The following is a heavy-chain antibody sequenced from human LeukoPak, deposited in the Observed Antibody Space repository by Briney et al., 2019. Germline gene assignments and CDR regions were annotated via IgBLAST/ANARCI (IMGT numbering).Heavy chain of an antibody. D-gene: IGHD3-16*01. CDR3: ARRIMMTFGGTTGTPFDY. CDR1: GYTFTSYD. CDR2: MNPNSGIT. J-gene: IGHJ4*02. V-gene: IGHV1-8*02. Sequence: ASVKVSCKASGYTFTSYDINWVRQATGQGLEWMGWMNPNSGITGYAQKFQGRVTMTRDMSTTTVYMELSSLRSEDTAVYYCARRIMMTFGGTTGTPFDYWGQGTLVTVSS.